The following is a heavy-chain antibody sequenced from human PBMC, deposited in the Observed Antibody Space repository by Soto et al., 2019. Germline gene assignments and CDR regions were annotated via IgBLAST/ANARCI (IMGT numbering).Heavy chain of an antibody. Sequence: EVQLVESGGGLVQPGRSLRLSCAASGFTFDDYAMHWVRRVPGKGQEWVSSISWNSNIIGYADSVKGRFTISRDNAKNSLYLQMNSLRPEDTALYYCAKGGPDGFCSGGRCYFDYWGQGTLVTVSS. CDR3: AKGGPDGFCSGGRCYFDY. J-gene: IGHJ4*02. D-gene: IGHD2-15*01. V-gene: IGHV3-9*01. CDR1: GFTFDDYA. CDR2: ISWNSNII.